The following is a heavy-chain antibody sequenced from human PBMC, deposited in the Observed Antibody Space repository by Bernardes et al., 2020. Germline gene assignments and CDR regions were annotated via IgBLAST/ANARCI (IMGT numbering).Heavy chain of an antibody. J-gene: IGHJ4*02. CDR3: ARDVRGGTLDY. Sequence: SKTLSPTCTVSGSTVRSGGYYWSWIRQPPGKGLEWVGFIYYNGNTNYNPSLKSRVTISVDTSKNQLSLKLTSVTAADTAVYYCARDVRGGTLDYWGQGTPVTFSS. CDR1: GSTVRSGGYY. CDR2: IYYNGNT. D-gene: IGHD2-15*01. V-gene: IGHV4-61*08.